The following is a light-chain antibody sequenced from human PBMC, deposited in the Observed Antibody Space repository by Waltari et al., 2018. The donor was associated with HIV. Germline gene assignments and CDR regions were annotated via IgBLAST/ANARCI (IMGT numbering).Light chain of an antibody. J-gene: IGKJ5*01. Sequence: IVLTQSPDTLSLSPGERAVFSCRASQTVTSDYLAWYQQKPGQPPRVLIHGATSRATGIPDRFSGSGSGSDVTLTINRLEPEDSAMYFCQQYATSQAITFGQGTRLEIK. CDR2: GAT. V-gene: IGKV3-20*01. CDR1: QTVTSDY. CDR3: QQYATSQAIT.